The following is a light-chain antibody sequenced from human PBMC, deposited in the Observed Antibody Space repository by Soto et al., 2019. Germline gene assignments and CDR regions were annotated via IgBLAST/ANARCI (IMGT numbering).Light chain of an antibody. J-gene: IGLJ1*01. Sequence: QSVLTQPASVSGSPGQSITISCAGTRDDIGAYDYVSWYQQHPGNAPKLLVYEVTNRPSGVSDRFSGSKSGNTASLTISGLQAEDEADYYCCSYIGHYIYVFGTGTKVTVL. CDR3: CSYIGHYIYV. CDR1: RDDIGAYDY. V-gene: IGLV2-14*01. CDR2: EVT.